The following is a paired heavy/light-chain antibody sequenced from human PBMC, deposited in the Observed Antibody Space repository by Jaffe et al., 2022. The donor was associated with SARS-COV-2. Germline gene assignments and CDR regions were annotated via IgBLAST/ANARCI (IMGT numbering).Light chain of an antibody. CDR2: END. CDR3: GTWDRSLSAGL. V-gene: IGLV1-51*01. J-gene: IGLJ3*02. Sequence: QPVLTQPPSVSAAPGQKVTISCSGSSSNIGGNRVSWYQQLPGTAPKLLIYENDKRPSGIPDRFSGSKSGTSATLGITGLQTGDEADYYCGTWDRSLSAGLFGGGTKLTVL. CDR1: SSNIGGNR.
Heavy chain of an antibody. Sequence: QLQLQESGPGLVKPSETLSLTCTVSGGSVSSSTYYWAWIRQPPGKGLEWIAIISYTGRTYYDPSLKSRATISVDASKDQFSLKLNSVTAADTAVYYCARRPFHDSTFDYWGQGTLVTVSS. CDR1: GGSVSSSTYY. CDR2: ISYTGRT. J-gene: IGHJ4*02. V-gene: IGHV4-39*01. D-gene: IGHD5-18*01. CDR3: ARRPFHDSTFDY.